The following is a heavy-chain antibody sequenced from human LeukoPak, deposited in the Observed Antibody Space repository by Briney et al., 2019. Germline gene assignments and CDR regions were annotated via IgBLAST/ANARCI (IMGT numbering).Heavy chain of an antibody. CDR3: AREQIVVVPAAMVDDAFDI. Sequence: PSETLSLTCSVSGGSISPYYWSWIRQPPGQGLEWIGYIYYSGSTYYNPSLKSRVTISVDTSKNQFSLKLSSVTAADTAVYYCAREQIVVVPAAMVDDAFDIWGQGTMVTVSS. V-gene: IGHV4-59*12. D-gene: IGHD2-2*01. CDR1: GGSISPYY. J-gene: IGHJ3*02. CDR2: IYYSGST.